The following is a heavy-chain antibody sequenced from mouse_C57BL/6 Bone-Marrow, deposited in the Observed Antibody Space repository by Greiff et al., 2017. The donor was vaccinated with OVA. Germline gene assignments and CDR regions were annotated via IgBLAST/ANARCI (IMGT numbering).Heavy chain of an antibody. V-gene: IGHV14-2*01. CDR1: GFNIKDYY. Sequence: EVQLQQSGAELVKPGASVKLSCTASGFNIKDYYMHWVKQRPEKGLEWIGRIDPEDGETKYDPKSQGKATLTADTSSNTAHLQLSSLTSEDTAVYYCASPNSSGYYWGQGTTLTVSS. CDR2: IDPEDGET. CDR3: ASPNSSGYY. D-gene: IGHD3-2*02. J-gene: IGHJ2*01.